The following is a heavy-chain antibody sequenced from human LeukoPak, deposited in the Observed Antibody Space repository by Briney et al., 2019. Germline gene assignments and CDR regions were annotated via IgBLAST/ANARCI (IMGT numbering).Heavy chain of an antibody. CDR3: ARDPAMVRGVIDY. V-gene: IGHV3-48*03. D-gene: IGHD3-10*01. CDR2: ISSSGSTI. CDR1: GFTFSSYE. J-gene: IGHJ4*02. Sequence: PGGSLRLSCAASGFTFSSYEMNWVRQAPGKGLEWVSYISSSGSTIYYADSVKGRFTISRDNAKNSLYLQMNSLRAEDTAVYYCARDPAMVRGVIDYWGQGTLVTVSS.